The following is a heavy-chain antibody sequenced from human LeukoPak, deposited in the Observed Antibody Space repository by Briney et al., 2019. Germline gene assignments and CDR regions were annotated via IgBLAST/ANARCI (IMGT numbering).Heavy chain of an antibody. CDR2: INHSGST. V-gene: IGHV4-34*01. CDR3: ARVNYDSSGDYFDY. J-gene: IGHJ4*02. CDR1: GGSFSGYY. D-gene: IGHD3-22*01. Sequence: SETLSLTCAVYGGSFSGYYWSWIRQPPGKGLEWIGEINHSGSTNYNPSLKSRVTISVDTSKNQFSLKLSSVTAADTAVYYCARVNYDSSGDYFDYWGQGTLVTVSS.